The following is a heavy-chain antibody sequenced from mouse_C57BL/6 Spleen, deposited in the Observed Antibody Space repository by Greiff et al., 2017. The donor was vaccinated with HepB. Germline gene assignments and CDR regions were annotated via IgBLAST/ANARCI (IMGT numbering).Heavy chain of an antibody. CDR1: GFTFSSYT. V-gene: IGHV5-9*01. CDR3: ERQADSDYLAWFAD. Sequence: EVQVVESGGGLVKPGGSLKLSCAASGFTFSSYTMSWVRQTPEKRLEWVATISGGGGNNSYPDSVKGRFTISRDNAKNTLYLQISSLRSEDTALYYCERQADSDYLAWFADWGQGTLVTVSA. D-gene: IGHD2-5*01. J-gene: IGHJ3*01. CDR2: ISGGGGNN.